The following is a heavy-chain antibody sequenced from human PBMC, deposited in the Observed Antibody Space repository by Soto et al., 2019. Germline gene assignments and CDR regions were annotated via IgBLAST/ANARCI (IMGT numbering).Heavy chain of an antibody. J-gene: IGHJ6*02. V-gene: IGHV3-48*03. D-gene: IGHD3-22*01. Sequence: LRLSCAASGFTSSSYEMNWVRQAPGKGLEWVSYISSSGSTIYYADSVKGRFTISRDNAKNSLYLQMNSLRAEDTAVYYCARDTRDSSGELSYYYYGMDVWGQGTTVTVSS. CDR3: ARDTRDSSGELSYYYYGMDV. CDR2: ISSSGSTI. CDR1: GFTSSSYE.